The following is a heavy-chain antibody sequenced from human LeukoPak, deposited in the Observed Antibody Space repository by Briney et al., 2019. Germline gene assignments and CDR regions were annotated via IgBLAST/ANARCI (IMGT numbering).Heavy chain of an antibody. CDR2: IKSKTDGGTT. D-gene: IGHD1-26*01. J-gene: IGHJ3*02. V-gene: IGHV3-15*01. CDR3: TSQYSGSRDVFNI. CDR1: GFTFSNAW. Sequence: GGSLRLSCAASGFTFSNAWMSWVRQAPGKGLEWVGRIKSKTDGGTTDYAAPVKGRFTISRDDLKNTLYLQMNSLKTEDTAVYYCTSQYSGSRDVFNIWGQGTMVTVS.